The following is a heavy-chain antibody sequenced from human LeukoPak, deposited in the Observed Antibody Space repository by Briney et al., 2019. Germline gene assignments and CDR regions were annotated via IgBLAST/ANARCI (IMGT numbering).Heavy chain of an antibody. V-gene: IGHV3-23*01. D-gene: IGHD2-2*01. CDR3: AKDLDVGPVVPAAPEDY. CDR2: ISGSGGST. Sequence: GGSLRLSCAASGFTFSSYAMSWVRQAPGKGLEWVSAISGSGGSTYYADSVKGRFTISRDNSKNTLYLQMNSLRAEDTAVYYCAKDLDVGPVVPAAPEDYWGQGTLVTVSS. J-gene: IGHJ4*02. CDR1: GFTFSSYA.